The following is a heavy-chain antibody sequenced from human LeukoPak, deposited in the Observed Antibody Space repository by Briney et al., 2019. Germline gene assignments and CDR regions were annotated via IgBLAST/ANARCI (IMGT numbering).Heavy chain of an antibody. D-gene: IGHD3-10*01. Sequence: SSETLSLTCTVSGVSISSSSYYWGWIRQPPGKGLEWIGSIYYSGSTYYNPSLKSRVTISVDTSKNQFSLKLSSVTAADTAVYYCARTRYYYNSRSYGAPYYFDYWGQGTLVTVSS. CDR1: GVSISSSSYY. CDR2: IYYSGST. V-gene: IGHV4-39*01. J-gene: IGHJ4*02. CDR3: ARTRYYYNSRSYGAPYYFDY.